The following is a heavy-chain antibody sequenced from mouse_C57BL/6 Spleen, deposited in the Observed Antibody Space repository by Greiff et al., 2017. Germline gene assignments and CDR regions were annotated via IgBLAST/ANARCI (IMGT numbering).Heavy chain of an antibody. J-gene: IGHJ3*01. D-gene: IGHD1-3*01. V-gene: IGHV5-4*01. CDR1: GFTFSSYA. Sequence: EVQLVESGGGLVKPGGSLKLSCAASGFTFSSYAMSWVRQTPEKRLEWVATISDGGSYTYYPDNVKGRFTISRDNAKNNLYLQMSHLKSEDTAMYYCARGLNPFAYWGPGTLVTVSA. CDR2: ISDGGSYT. CDR3: ARGLNPFAY.